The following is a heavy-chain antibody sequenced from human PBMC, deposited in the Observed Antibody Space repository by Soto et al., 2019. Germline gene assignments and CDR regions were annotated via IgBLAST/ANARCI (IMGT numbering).Heavy chain of an antibody. CDR1: GYTFTSYY. CDR2: INPKDATT. CDR3: ARDDSGFSGSHYIDYFNY. D-gene: IGHD1-26*01. J-gene: IGHJ4*02. Sequence: ASVKVSCKASGYTFTSYYLQWVRQAPGQGLEWMGIINPKDATTFYTQKFQGRVSMTRDTSTSTVYMELSSLRSEDTAVYYCARDDSGFSGSHYIDYFNYWGQGALVTVSS. V-gene: IGHV1-46*01.